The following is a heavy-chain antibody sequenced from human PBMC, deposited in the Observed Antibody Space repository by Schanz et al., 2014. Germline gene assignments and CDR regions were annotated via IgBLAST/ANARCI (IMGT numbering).Heavy chain of an antibody. D-gene: IGHD3-10*01. CDR3: ARIGGSVFDY. V-gene: IGHV3-23*04. CDR1: GFTFSGFW. Sequence: EVQLAESGGGLVQPGGSLRLSCAASGFTFSGFWMTWVRQAPGKGLEWVSTIGTSGGTNYAESVKGRFTISRDNSKNTLYLQMNSLRAEDTAVYYCARIGGSVFDYWAQGTLVTVSS. J-gene: IGHJ4*02. CDR2: IGTSGGT.